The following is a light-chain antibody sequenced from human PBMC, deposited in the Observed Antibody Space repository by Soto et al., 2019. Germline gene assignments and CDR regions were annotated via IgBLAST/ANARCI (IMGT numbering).Light chain of an antibody. J-gene: IGKJ5*01. Sequence: EIVLTQSPASLSLSPGERATLSCRASQSVDSHLVWYQQKPGQAPRLLIFGASNRATGIPARFSGSGSGTDFTLAINRLEPDDFAVYYCQQRNDWPITFGHGTRLESK. CDR1: QSVDSH. CDR2: GAS. V-gene: IGKV3-11*01. CDR3: QQRNDWPIT.